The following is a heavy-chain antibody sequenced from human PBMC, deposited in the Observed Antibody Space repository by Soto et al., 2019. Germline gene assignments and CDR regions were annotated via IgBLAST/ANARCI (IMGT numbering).Heavy chain of an antibody. V-gene: IGHV1-2*02. CDR1: GYTFTGYY. CDR3: ARAGYYGSGSPEYYYYGMDV. Sequence: ASVKVSCKASGYTFTGYYMHWVRQAPGQGLEWMGWINPNSGGTNYAQKFQGRVTMTRDTSIRTAYMELSRLRSDDTAVYYCARAGYYGSGSPEYYYYGMDVWGQGTTVTVSS. J-gene: IGHJ6*02. D-gene: IGHD3-10*01. CDR2: INPNSGGT.